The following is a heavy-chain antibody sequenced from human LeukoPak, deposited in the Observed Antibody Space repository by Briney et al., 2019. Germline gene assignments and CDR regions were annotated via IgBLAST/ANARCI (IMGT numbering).Heavy chain of an antibody. Sequence: PGGSLRLSCAASGFTFSSYGMHWVRQAPGKGLEWVAFIRYDGSNKYYADSVKGRFTISRDNADNSLYLQMNSLTAEDTAVYYCVRYRREGLYYFDYWGQGTLVTVSS. CDR3: VRYRREGLYYFDY. D-gene: IGHD2-2*02. CDR2: IRYDGSNK. CDR1: GFTFSSYG. J-gene: IGHJ4*02. V-gene: IGHV3-30*02.